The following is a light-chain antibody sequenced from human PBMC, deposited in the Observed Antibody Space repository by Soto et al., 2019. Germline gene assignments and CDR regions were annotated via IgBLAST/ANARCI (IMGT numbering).Light chain of an antibody. CDR3: ALCSSSPLT. V-gene: IGKV3-20*01. CDR1: QSVAKNY. CDR2: DAS. Sequence: EIVLTQSPGTLSLSPGERATLSCRASQSVAKNYLAWYQQKPGQAPRLLIHDASIRATGIPDRFSGSGSGTDFTLTISRLEPEDFAVYYYALCSSSPLTFGGGTKVDIK. J-gene: IGKJ4*01.